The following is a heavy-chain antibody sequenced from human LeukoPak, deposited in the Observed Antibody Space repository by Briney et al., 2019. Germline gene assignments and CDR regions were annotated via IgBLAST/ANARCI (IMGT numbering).Heavy chain of an antibody. V-gene: IGHV5-10-1*01. CDR3: ARQGHNFFDY. J-gene: IGHJ4*02. CDR1: GXSFTSYW. CDR2: IDPSDSYT. Sequence: GESLKISCKGSGXSFTSYWISWVRQMPGKGLEWMGRIDPSDSYTNYSPSFQGHVTISADKSISTAYLQWSTLKASDTAMYYCARQGHNFFDYWGQGILVTVSS.